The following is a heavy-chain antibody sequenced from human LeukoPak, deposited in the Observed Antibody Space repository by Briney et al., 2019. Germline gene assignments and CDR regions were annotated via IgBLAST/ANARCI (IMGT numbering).Heavy chain of an antibody. CDR3: ARDWDTAMVTDY. CDR1: GFTLSTYA. Sequence: PGGSLRLSCAASGFTLSTYAMAWVRQAPGKGLEWVSSISSSSSYIYYADSVKGRFTISRDNAKNSLYLQMNSLRAEDTAVYYCARDWDTAMVTDYWGQGTLVTVSS. V-gene: IGHV3-21*01. D-gene: IGHD5-18*01. J-gene: IGHJ4*02. CDR2: ISSSSSYI.